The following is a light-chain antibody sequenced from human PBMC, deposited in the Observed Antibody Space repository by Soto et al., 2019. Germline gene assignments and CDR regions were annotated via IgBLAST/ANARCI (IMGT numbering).Light chain of an antibody. V-gene: IGKV3-20*01. CDR3: QQYGSSPYT. Sequence: EIVLTQSPGTLSLSPGEGATLSCRASQSVTSNCLAWYHQKPGQAPRLLIYAASSRLTGIPDRFRGSGSGTDFTLTISRLEPEDFAVYYCQQYGSSPYTFGQGTKLEIK. J-gene: IGKJ2*01. CDR2: AAS. CDR1: QSVTSNC.